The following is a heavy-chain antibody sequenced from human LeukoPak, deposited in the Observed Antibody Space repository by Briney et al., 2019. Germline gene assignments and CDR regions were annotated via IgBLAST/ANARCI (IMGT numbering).Heavy chain of an antibody. D-gene: IGHD3-10*01. CDR3: ARETGDRVAFDI. CDR1: GGSVSSGSYY. V-gene: IGHV4-61*01. Sequence: SETLSLTCTVSGGSVSSGSYYWSWIRQPPGKGPEWIGYIYYSGSTNYNPSLKSRVTISVDTSKNQFSLKLSSVTAADTAVYYCARETGDRVAFDIWGQGTMVTVSS. J-gene: IGHJ3*02. CDR2: IYYSGST.